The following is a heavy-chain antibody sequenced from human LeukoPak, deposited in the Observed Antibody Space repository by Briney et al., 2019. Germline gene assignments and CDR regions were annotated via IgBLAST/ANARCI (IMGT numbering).Heavy chain of an antibody. CDR3: ARNCRRDTGCHGFDY. D-gene: IGHD6-19*01. V-gene: IGHV6-1*01. CDR2: TLYRSKWSY. Sequence: SQTLSLTCAISGDSVSSNIVTWNWVRQSPSRGLEWLGRTLYRSKWSYDYAPSVKSRISINPDTSKNLFSLQLNSVTPDDSAVYYCARNCRRDTGCHGFDYWGQGALVTVSS. CDR1: GDSVSSNIVT. J-gene: IGHJ4*02.